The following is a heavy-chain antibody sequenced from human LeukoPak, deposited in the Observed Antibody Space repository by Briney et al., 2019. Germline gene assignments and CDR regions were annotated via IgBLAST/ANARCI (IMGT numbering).Heavy chain of an antibody. CDR3: ARVTTVVTRARGASFDY. CDR1: GFTFSSYA. D-gene: IGHD4-23*01. Sequence: GRSLRLSCAASGFTFSSYAMHWVRQAPGKGLEWVAVISYDGSNKYYADSVKGRFTISRDNSKNTLYLQMNSLRAEDTAVYYCARVTTVVTRARGASFDYWGQGTLVTVSS. CDR2: ISYDGSNK. J-gene: IGHJ4*02. V-gene: IGHV3-30*04.